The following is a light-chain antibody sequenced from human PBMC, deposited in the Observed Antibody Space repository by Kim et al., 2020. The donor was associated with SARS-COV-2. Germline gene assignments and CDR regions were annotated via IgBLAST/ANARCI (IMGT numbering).Light chain of an antibody. CDR3: QSADSSGTYV. CDR2: KDS. Sequence: SYELTQPPSVSVSPGQTARITCSGDALPKQYAYWYQQKPGQAPVLVIYKDSERPSGIPERFSGSSSGTTVTLTISGVQAEDEADHYCQSADSSGTYVFGT. J-gene: IGLJ1*01. CDR1: ALPKQY. V-gene: IGLV3-25*03.